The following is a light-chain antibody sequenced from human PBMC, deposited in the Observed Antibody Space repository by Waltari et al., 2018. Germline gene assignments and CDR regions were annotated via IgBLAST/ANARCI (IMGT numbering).Light chain of an antibody. CDR1: HSVLGYFNNRDS. V-gene: IGKV4-1*01. J-gene: IGKJ3*01. CDR2: WAS. Sequence: DIMVTQSPDFLSVSLGERASINCTSSHSVLGYFNNRDSLAWYQQKPGQPPKLLIHWASTRESGVPDRCRGSGSGTHFTLTISSLQAEDVAVYYCHQHYSIPFTFGPGTKVDIK. CDR3: HQHYSIPFT.